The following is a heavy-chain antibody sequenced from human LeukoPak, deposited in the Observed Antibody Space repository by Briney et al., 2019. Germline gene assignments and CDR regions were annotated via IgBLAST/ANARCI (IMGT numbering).Heavy chain of an antibody. V-gene: IGHV3-48*02. CDR2: IDPTGRSV. CDR1: GFSFSSYG. CDR3: ARKLAL. J-gene: IGHJ4*02. Sequence: GGSLRLSCAASGFSFSSYGMNWVRQAPGQGLEWVSYIDPTGRSVYYADSVKGRFTVSRDNANHSVFLQVNSLRDDDTAVYFCARKLALWGQGTLVTVSS.